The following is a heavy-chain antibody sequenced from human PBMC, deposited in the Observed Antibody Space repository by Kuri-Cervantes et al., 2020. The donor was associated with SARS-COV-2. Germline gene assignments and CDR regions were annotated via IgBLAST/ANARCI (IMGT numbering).Heavy chain of an antibody. CDR2: VRGKANNYAT. D-gene: IGHD3-3*01. CDR3: TRDDFWSGYWGY. CDR1: GFLFSASA. V-gene: IGHV3-73*01. Sequence: GGSLRLSCEVSGFLFSASAIHWVRQASGKGLEWVGRVRGKANNYATAYAAPVKGRFTISRDDSKNMAYLQMNSLKTEDTAVYYCTRDDFWSGYWGYWGQGTLVTVSS. J-gene: IGHJ4*02.